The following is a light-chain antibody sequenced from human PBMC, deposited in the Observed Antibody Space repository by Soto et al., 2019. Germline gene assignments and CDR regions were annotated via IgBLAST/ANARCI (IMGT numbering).Light chain of an antibody. CDR3: QQYDSAPWT. Sequence: EIVLTQSPGTLSLSPGERATLSCRASQSVSSSSLAWYQQKPGQAPRLLIYGASSRATGIPDRFSGSGSGTDFTLDISRLEPEDFSVYYCQQYDSAPWTVGQGTKVEIK. J-gene: IGKJ1*01. V-gene: IGKV3-20*01. CDR2: GAS. CDR1: QSVSSSS.